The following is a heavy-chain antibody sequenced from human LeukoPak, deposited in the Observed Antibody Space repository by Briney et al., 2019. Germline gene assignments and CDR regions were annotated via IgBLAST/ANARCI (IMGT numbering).Heavy chain of an antibody. J-gene: IGHJ6*02. CDR2: IYTSGST. V-gene: IGHV4-4*07. D-gene: IGHD6-19*01. CDR3: ARDRRIAVAGTFYYYGMDV. Sequence: SETLSLTCTVSSGSISSYYWSWIRQPAGKGLEWIGRIYTSGSTNYNPSLKSRVTMSVDTSKNQFSLKLSSVTAADTAVYYCARDRRIAVAGTFYYYGMDVWGQGTTVTVSS. CDR1: SGSISSYY.